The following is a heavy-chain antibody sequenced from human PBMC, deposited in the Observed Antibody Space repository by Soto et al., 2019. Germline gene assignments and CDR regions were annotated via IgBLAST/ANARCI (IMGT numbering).Heavy chain of an antibody. V-gene: IGHV4-31*01. J-gene: IGHJ6*02. D-gene: IGHD3-16*01. Sequence: QVQLQESGPGLVKPSQTLSLTCSVSGGAINNRDYYWSWIRQHPGRGLEWIGNIFHTGSTDYNPSLMGPLTISIDTSKNEFSLKLTSVTAADTAVYYCARGRPAFKSFGSGMDVWGQGTTVTVSS. CDR3: ARGRPAFKSFGSGMDV. CDR2: IFHTGST. CDR1: GGAINNRDYY.